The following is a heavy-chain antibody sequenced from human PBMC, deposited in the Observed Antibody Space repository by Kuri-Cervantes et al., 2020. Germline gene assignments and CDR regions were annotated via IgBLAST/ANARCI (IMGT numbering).Heavy chain of an antibody. V-gene: IGHV3-21*04. CDR2: ISSSSSYI. D-gene: IGHD2-2*01. J-gene: IGHJ4*02. CDR1: GFTFSSYS. Sequence: GESLKISCAASGFTFSSYSMNWVRQAPGKGLEWVSSISSSSSYIYYADSVKGRFTISRDNSKNTLYLQMNSLRAEDTAVYYCAKENGDIVVVPAAMDYWGQGTLVTVSS. CDR3: AKENGDIVVVPAAMDY.